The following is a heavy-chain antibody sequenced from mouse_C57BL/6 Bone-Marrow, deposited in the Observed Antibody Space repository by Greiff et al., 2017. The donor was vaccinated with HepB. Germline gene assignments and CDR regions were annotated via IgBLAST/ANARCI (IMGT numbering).Heavy chain of an antibody. D-gene: IGHD1-1*01. J-gene: IGHJ2*01. CDR1: GYSITSGYY. Sequence: EVQVVESGPGLVKPSQSLSLTCSVTGYSITSGYYWNWIRQFPGNKLEWMGYISYDGSNNYNPSLKNRISITRDTSKNQFFLKLNSVTTEDTATYYCAMDYYGFDYWGQGTTLTVSS. V-gene: IGHV3-6*01. CDR2: ISYDGSN. CDR3: AMDYYGFDY.